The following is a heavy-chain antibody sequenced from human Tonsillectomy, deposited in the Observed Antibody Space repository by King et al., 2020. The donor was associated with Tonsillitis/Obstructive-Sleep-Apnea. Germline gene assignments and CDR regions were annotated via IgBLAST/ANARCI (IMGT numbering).Heavy chain of an antibody. Sequence: VQLVESGAEVKKPGASVKVSCKASGYNFKNNGISGVRQAPGQGLEWMGWISAYNGDTKYAQKLQGRVTMTTDTSTRTAYMELRSLRSDDTAVYYCARISPDGAYYYYYMDIWGKGTTVIVSS. CDR3: ARISPDGAYYYYYMDI. CDR2: ISAYNGDT. CDR1: GYNFKNNG. J-gene: IGHJ6*03. V-gene: IGHV1-18*01.